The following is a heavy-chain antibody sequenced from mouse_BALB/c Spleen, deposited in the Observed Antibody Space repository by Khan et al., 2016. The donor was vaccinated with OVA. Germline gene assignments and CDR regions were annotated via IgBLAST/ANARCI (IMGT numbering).Heavy chain of an antibody. D-gene: IGHD4-1*01. CDR1: GFTFSNYG. V-gene: IGHV5-6*01. J-gene: IGHJ3*01. CDR2: ISSGGDYT. Sequence: EVELVESGGDLVKPGGSLKLSCAASGFTFSNYGMSWVRQTPDKRLEWVATISSGGDYTYYPDSVKGRFTISRDYAKNTLYLQMSNLKSEDTAMYYCASHLTGSFAYWGQGTLVTVSA. CDR3: ASHLTGSFAY.